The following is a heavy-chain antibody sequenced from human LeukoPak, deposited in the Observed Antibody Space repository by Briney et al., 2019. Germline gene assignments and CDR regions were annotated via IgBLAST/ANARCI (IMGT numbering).Heavy chain of an antibody. V-gene: IGHV3-23*01. Sequence: GGSLRLACAASGFTFSSCAMSWVRQAPGKGLEWVSAISGSGDDTYYANSVKGRFTISRDNSKNTLYLQMNSLRAEDTAVYYCAKGHSSGYYYPNWFDPWGQGTLVTVSS. J-gene: IGHJ5*02. CDR3: AKGHSSGYYYPNWFDP. CDR1: GFTFSSCA. D-gene: IGHD3-22*01. CDR2: ISGSGDDT.